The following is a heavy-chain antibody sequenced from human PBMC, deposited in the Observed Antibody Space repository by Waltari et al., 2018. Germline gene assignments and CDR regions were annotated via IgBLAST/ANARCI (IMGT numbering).Heavy chain of an antibody. CDR3: ARGGSSSWHPRDWFDP. D-gene: IGHD6-13*01. Sequence: QVQLVQSGAEVKKPGASVKVSCKASGYTFTGYYMHWVRQAPGQGLEWMGRINPNSGGTNYEQKCQGRVTMTRDTSSSTAYMELSRLRSDDTAVYYWARGGSSSWHPRDWFDPWGQGTLVTVSS. CDR1: GYTFTGYY. CDR2: INPNSGGT. V-gene: IGHV1-2*06. J-gene: IGHJ5*02.